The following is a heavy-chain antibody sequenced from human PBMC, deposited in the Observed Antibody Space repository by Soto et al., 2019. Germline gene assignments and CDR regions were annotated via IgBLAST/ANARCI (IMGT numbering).Heavy chain of an antibody. CDR2: IYYIGST. Sequence: SETLSLTCTVPGGSISSDYWSWIRQPPGKGLEWIGYIYYIGSTNYNPSLKSRVTISVDTSKNQFSLKLSSVTAADTAVYYCARHTPAISISDHWGQGTLVTASS. CDR3: ARHTPAISISDH. J-gene: IGHJ4*02. D-gene: IGHD2-15*01. V-gene: IGHV4-59*08. CDR1: GGSISSDY.